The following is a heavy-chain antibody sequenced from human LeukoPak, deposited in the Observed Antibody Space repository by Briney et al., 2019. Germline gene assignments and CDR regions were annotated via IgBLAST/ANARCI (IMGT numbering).Heavy chain of an antibody. CDR3: ARVELLWFGELLRNDAFDI. CDR2: IYYSGST. Sequence: NASETLSLTCTVSGGSISSSSYYWGWIRQPPGKGLEWIGSIYYSGSTYYNPSLKSRVTISVDTSKNQFSLKLSSVTAADTAVYYCARVELLWFGELLRNDAFDIWGQGTMVTVSS. V-gene: IGHV4-39*07. J-gene: IGHJ3*02. CDR1: GGSISSSSYY. D-gene: IGHD3-10*01.